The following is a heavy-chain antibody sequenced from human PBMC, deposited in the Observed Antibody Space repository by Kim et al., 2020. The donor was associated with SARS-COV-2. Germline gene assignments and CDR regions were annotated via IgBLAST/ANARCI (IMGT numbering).Heavy chain of an antibody. CDR2: IYCSGST. J-gene: IGHJ5*02. V-gene: IGHV4-59*01. CDR3: ARGVAAPGRAWWFDP. Sequence: SETLSLTCTVSGVSISSYYWTWIRQPPGKGLEWIGYIYCSGSTNYNPSLKSRVTISVDTSKNQFSLKLSSVTAADTAVYYCARGVAAPGRAWWFDPWGQGTLVTVSS. CDR1: GVSISSYY. D-gene: IGHD6-13*01.